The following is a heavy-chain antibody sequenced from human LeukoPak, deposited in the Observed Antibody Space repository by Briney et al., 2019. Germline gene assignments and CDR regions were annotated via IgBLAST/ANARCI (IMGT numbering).Heavy chain of an antibody. V-gene: IGHV5-51*01. J-gene: IGHJ3*02. CDR1: GYSFTSYW. CDR2: IYPGDSDT. Sequence: GESLKISCKGSGYSFTSYWIGWVRKMPGKGLEWMGIIYPGDSDTRYSPSFQGQVTISADKSISTAYLQWSSLKASDTAMYYCARHNRVWDDFWSGYQMYDAFDIWGQGTVVTVSS. D-gene: IGHD3-3*01. CDR3: ARHNRVWDDFWSGYQMYDAFDI.